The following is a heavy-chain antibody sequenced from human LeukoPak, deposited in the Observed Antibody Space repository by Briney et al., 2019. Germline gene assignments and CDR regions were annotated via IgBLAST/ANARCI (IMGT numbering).Heavy chain of an antibody. Sequence: GGSLRLSCAASRFTFSSYWMHWVRQVPGKGLVWVSRINSDGSSTSYADSVKGRFTISRDNAKNTLYLQMNSLRAEDTAVYYCARDRIRGYYYDSSGYTSAFDIWGQGTMVTVSS. CDR1: RFTFSSYW. CDR3: ARDRIRGYYYDSSGYTSAFDI. J-gene: IGHJ3*02. V-gene: IGHV3-74*01. D-gene: IGHD3-22*01. CDR2: INSDGSST.